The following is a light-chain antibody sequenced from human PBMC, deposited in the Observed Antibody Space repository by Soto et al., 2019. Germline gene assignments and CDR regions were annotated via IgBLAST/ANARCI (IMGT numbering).Light chain of an antibody. CDR3: QQYGSSRT. CDR2: GAS. V-gene: IGKV3-20*01. Sequence: EIVLTQSPGTLSLSPGERATLSCRASQSVSSSYLAWYQQKPGQAPRRLIYGASSRATGIPDRFSGSGSGTDFTLTISRLEPEEFAVYYWQQYGSSRTFGQGTRLEIK. J-gene: IGKJ5*01. CDR1: QSVSSSY.